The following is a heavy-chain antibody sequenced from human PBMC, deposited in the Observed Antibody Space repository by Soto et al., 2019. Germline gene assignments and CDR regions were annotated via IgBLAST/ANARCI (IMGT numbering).Heavy chain of an antibody. CDR1: GFTFSSYA. D-gene: IGHD1-26*01. V-gene: IGHV3-30-3*01. Sequence: GGSLRLSCAASGFTFSSYAMHWVRQAPGKGLEWVAVISYDGSNKYYADSVKGRFTISRDNSKNTLYLQMNSLRAEDTAVYYCASEDSGSYFQHWGQGTLVTVSS. CDR3: ASEDSGSYFQH. J-gene: IGHJ1*01. CDR2: ISYDGSNK.